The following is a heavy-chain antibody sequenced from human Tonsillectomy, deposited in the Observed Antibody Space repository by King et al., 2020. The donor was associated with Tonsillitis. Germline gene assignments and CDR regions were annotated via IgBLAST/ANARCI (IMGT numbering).Heavy chain of an antibody. CDR1: GGSISSGGYS. CDR3: ASADNSGYFYY. V-gene: IGHV4-30-4*07. J-gene: IGHJ4*02. CDR2: IFYSGST. Sequence: LQLQESGPGLVKPSQTLSLTCAVSGGSISSGGYSWNWIRQPPGKGLEWIGYIFYSGSTYYNPSLKSRVTISVDTSKNQFSRKLYSVTAADPAVYYCASADNSGYFYYWGQGPLLPVSS. D-gene: IGHD3-22*01.